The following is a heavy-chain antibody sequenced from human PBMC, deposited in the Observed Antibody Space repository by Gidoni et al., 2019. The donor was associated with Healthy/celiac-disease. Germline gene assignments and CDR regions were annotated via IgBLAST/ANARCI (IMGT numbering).Heavy chain of an antibody. CDR2: IYYSGST. Sequence: QLQLQESGPGLVKPSETLSLTCTVSGGSISSSSYYWGWIRQPPGKGLEWIGSIYYSGSTYYNPSLKSRVTISVDTSKNQFSLKLSSVTAADTAVYYCARQGYDSDFDYWGQGTLVTVSS. CDR3: ARQGYDSDFDY. V-gene: IGHV4-39*01. D-gene: IGHD3-22*01. CDR1: GGSISSSSYY. J-gene: IGHJ4*02.